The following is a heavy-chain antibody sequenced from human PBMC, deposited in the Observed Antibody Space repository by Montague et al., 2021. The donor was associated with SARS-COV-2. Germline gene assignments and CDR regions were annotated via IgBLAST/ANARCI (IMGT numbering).Heavy chain of an antibody. CDR3: GRGVVAATPVVDY. D-gene: IGHD2-15*01. CDR1: GDSISSFY. V-gene: IGHV4-4*07. CDR2: IYASGGT. Sequence: SETLSLTCTVSGDSISSFYWNWIRQPAGKGLEWIGRIYASGGTNYNPSLKSLVTMSVDTSKNQFSLKLNSVTAAVTAGYYCGRGVVAATPVVDYWGRGTLVTVSS. J-gene: IGHJ4*02.